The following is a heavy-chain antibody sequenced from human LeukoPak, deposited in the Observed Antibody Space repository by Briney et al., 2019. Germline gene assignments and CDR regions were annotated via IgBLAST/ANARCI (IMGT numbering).Heavy chain of an antibody. V-gene: IGHV1-46*01. D-gene: IGHD2-21*01. J-gene: IGHJ4*02. CDR3: ARSGMWFSTND. Sequence: ASVKVSCKASGYTVTNYYMHWVRQAPGQGVEWMGMINPSISSRTYAQKFQGRVTVTSDTSTSTVYMEVSSLRSEDTAIYYCARSGMWFSTNDWGQGTLVTVFS. CDR1: GYTVTNYY. CDR2: INPSISSR.